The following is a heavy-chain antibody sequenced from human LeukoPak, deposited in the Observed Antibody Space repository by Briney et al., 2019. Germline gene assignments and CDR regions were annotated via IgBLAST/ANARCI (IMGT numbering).Heavy chain of an antibody. Sequence: PSATQSLTCAVSGYSISSGYYWAWIRQPPGKGLEWICSIYHSGSTYYNPSLKSRVTISVDTSKNQFSLKLSSVTAADTAVYYCARSPPQLLWFGELLYPDYWGQGTLVTVSS. CDR3: ARSPPQLLWFGELLYPDY. CDR1: GYSISSGYY. V-gene: IGHV4-38-2*01. J-gene: IGHJ4*02. D-gene: IGHD3-10*01. CDR2: IYHSGST.